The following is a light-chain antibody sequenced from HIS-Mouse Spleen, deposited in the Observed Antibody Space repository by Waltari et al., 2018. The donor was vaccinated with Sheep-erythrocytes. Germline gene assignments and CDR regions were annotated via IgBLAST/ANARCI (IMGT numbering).Light chain of an antibody. V-gene: IGLV3-1*01. CDR1: KLGDKY. J-gene: IGLJ2*01. Sequence: SSELTQPPSVSVSPGQTASITCSGDKLGDKYACWYQQKPGQSPVLVIYQDTKRPSGLPERFAGSNSGNPATLTISGTQAMDEADYYCQAWDSSIVVFGGGTKLTVL. CDR3: QAWDSSIVV. CDR2: QDT.